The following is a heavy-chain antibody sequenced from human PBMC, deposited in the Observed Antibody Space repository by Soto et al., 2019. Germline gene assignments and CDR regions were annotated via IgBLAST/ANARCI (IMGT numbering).Heavy chain of an antibody. D-gene: IGHD3-3*01. Sequence: ASVKVSCKASGYTFTSYAMHWVRQAPGQRLEWMGWINAGNGNTKYSQKFQGRVTITRDTSASTAYMELSSLRSEDTAVYYCARDSGTEREYYDFWSGYQGWFDPWGQGTLVTVSS. CDR3: ARDSGTEREYYDFWSGYQGWFDP. CDR2: INAGNGNT. CDR1: GYTFTSYA. J-gene: IGHJ5*02. V-gene: IGHV1-3*01.